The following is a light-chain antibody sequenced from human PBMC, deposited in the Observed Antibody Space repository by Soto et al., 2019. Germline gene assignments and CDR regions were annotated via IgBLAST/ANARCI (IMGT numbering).Light chain of an antibody. CDR3: MQSIQLPHT. CDR2: AAS. J-gene: IGKJ2*01. Sequence: DIVMAQTPLSLSVTPGQPASISCKSSQSLLHSDGRTYLFWYLQKPGQPPQLLIYAASNRFSGVPDRFSGSASDTDFTLKISRVEAADVGVYYGMQSIQLPHTFGQGTNLEIK. CDR1: QSLLHSDGRTY. V-gene: IGKV2D-29*01.